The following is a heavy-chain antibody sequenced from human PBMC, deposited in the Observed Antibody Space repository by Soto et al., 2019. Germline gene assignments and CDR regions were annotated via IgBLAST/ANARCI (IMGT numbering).Heavy chain of an antibody. CDR2: LYYSGSTYYT. CDR3: ARQNDFPSKWWFDP. V-gene: IGHV4-39*01. Sequence: QLQLQESGPGLVKPSETLSLTCTVSGGSISSSSYYWGWLRQPPGKWLEWIGSLYYSGSTYYTYYNPSLKSLVTIFEDTSKNQFSLKLTSVTAADTAVYYCARQNDFPSKWWFDPRGQGTLVTVSS. D-gene: IGHD3-16*01. CDR1: GGSISSSSYY. J-gene: IGHJ5*02.